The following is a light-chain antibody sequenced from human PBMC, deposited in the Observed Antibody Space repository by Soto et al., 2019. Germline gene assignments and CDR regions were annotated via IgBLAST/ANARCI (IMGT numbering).Light chain of an antibody. V-gene: IGKV1-39*01. CDR2: AAC. J-gene: IGKJ1*01. CDR1: QSISSY. CDR3: QQSYSTPRT. Sequence: DIQMTQSPSSLSATVGDRGTITCRASQSISSYLNWYQQKPGKAPKLLIYAACSLQSGVPSRFSGSGSGTDFTLTISSXQPEDFATYHCQQSYSTPRTFGQGTKVDIK.